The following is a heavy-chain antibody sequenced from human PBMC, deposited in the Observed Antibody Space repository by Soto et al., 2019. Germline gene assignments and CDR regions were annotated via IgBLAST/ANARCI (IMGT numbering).Heavy chain of an antibody. CDR3: ARGSATGWNVNGRDYLDC. CDR1: GFTFSNYY. CDR2: ISSSFLSL. V-gene: IGHV3-11*01. D-gene: IGHD1-1*01. Sequence: GGALRFSCAASGFTFSNYYMSWIRQAPGKGLEWISDISSSFLSLHYADSVKGRFTISRDNARNSLFLQMNSLSAEDTAIYYCARGSATGWNVNGRDYLDCWGQGALVTVSS. J-gene: IGHJ4*02.